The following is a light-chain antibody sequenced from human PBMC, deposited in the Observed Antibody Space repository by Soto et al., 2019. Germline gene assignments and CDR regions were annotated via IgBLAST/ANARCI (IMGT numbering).Light chain of an antibody. J-gene: IGKJ4*01. CDR2: GAS. CDR1: QSVSSY. CDR3: QQRSL. V-gene: IGKV3-11*01. Sequence: EIVLTQSPATLSLSPWEIATLSCRASQSVSSYLAWYQQKPGQAPRLLIYGASSRATGIPARFNGSGSGTDFTLTISSLEPEDFAVYYCQQRSLFGGGTKVDIK.